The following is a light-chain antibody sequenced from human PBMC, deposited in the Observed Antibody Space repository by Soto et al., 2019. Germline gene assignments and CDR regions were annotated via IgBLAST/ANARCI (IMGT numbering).Light chain of an antibody. CDR3: CSYRSGSDQV. J-gene: IGLJ1*01. CDR1: SSDVGGYNR. CDR2: EVT. Sequence: QSVLTQPASVSGSPGESITISYTGTSSDVGGYNRVSWYQQHPDKAPKLIIYEVTNRPSGISNRFSGSKSGDTASLTISGRQAEDEADYYCCSYRSGSDQVFGTGTKVTV. V-gene: IGLV2-14*01.